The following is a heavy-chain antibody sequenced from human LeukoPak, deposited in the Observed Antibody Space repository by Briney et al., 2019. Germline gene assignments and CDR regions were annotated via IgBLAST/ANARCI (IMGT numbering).Heavy chain of an antibody. CDR3: TTDGSTTLSNTFDY. CDR2: IKSRNRGETV. J-gene: IGHJ4*02. D-gene: IGHD1-26*01. CDR1: GFTFSDAW. V-gene: IGHV3-15*01. Sequence: MAGGSLRLTCAASGFTFSDAWMNWVRLAPGKGLEWVGRIKSRNRGETVDYAAPAKGRFTISRDDSKTTVYLQMNSLKTEDTAIYYCTTDGSTTLSNTFDYWGQGTLVTVSS.